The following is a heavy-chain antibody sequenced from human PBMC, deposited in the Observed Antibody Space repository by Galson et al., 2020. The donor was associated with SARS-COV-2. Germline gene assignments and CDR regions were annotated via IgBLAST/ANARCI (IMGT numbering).Heavy chain of an antibody. CDR3: ARASTYYYGSGTYQHDDNFYYLMDI. CDR2: ISAHSGAT. V-gene: IGHV1-18*04. D-gene: IGHD3-10*01. J-gene: IGHJ6*02. Sequence: ASVKVSCKASNYMFSSHGVIWVRQAPGQGLEWMGWISAHSGATNYAQRFQDRVVLTTDSSTGTAYLELRSLKSDDSAVYYCARASTYYYGSGTYQHDDNFYYLMDIWGQGTTVTVSS. CDR1: NYMFSSHG.